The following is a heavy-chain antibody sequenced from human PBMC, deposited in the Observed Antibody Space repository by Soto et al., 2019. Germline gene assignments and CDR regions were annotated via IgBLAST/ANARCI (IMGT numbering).Heavy chain of an antibody. CDR3: VNWNDEDVD. J-gene: IGHJ4*01. Sequence: EVVLLESGGGLAQPGGSLRLSCVASGFTFSKYAMNWVRQDPGKGLEWVASISGTAVSTDYADSVNGRFTISRDNSKNTVSLQMDNLRVEDTATYFCVNWNDEDVDWGQGTLVAVSS. CDR1: GFTFSKYA. CDR2: ISGTAVST. V-gene: IGHV3-23*01. D-gene: IGHD1-1*01.